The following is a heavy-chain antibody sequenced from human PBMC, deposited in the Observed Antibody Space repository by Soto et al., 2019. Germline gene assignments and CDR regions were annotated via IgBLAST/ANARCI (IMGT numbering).Heavy chain of an antibody. CDR1: GASINGGGYY. V-gene: IGHV4-31*03. CDR2: IYYSGNP. D-gene: IGHD4-17*01. Sequence: QVQLQESGPGLVKPSQTLSLTCTVSGASINGGGYYWSWIRQHPGKGLEWIGSIYYSGNPYYSPSLTIRVNRSEDSDENLSSRRLTSETDEDTTVDYCEKDPSYGDYSYYGIDVRGQEKTVTVSS. CDR3: EKDPSYGDYSYYGIDV. J-gene: IGHJ6*02.